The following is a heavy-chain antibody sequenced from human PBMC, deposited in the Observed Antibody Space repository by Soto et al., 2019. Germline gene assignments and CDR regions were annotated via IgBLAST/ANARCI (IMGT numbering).Heavy chain of an antibody. V-gene: IGHV5-51*01. CDR2: IYPGDSDT. J-gene: IGHJ6*03. D-gene: IGHD3-3*01. CDR1: GYSFTSYW. Sequence: GESLKISCKGSGYSFTSYWIGWVRQMPGKGLEWMGIIYPGDSDTRYSPSFQGQVTISADKSISTAYLQWSSLKASDTAMYYCASSSNFWSGHQVWYYMDVWGKGTTVTVSS. CDR3: ASSSNFWSGHQVWYYMDV.